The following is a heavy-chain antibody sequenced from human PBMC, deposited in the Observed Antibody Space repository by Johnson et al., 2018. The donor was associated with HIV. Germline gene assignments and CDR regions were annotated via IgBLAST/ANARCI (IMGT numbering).Heavy chain of an antibody. D-gene: IGHD6-13*01. V-gene: IGHV3-66*01. Sequence: VQLVESGGGLVQPGGSLRLSCAASGFTVSSYYMTWVRQAPGKGLEWVSVFFGGDGTYYADSVRGRFIISRDNSKNTLYLQMNSLRAEDTAVYYCANNLQQLATKDAFDIWGQGTMVTVSS. CDR1: GFTVSSYY. CDR2: FFGGDGT. CDR3: ANNLQQLATKDAFDI. J-gene: IGHJ3*02.